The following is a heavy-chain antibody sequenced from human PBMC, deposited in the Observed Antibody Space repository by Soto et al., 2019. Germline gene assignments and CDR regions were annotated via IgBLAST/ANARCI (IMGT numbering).Heavy chain of an antibody. V-gene: IGHV1-69*04. J-gene: IGHJ6*03. CDR2: IIPILGIA. D-gene: IGHD3-3*01. Sequence: SVKVSCKASGGTFSSYTISWVRQAPGQGLEWMGRIIPILGIANYAQKFQGRVTITADKSTSTAYMELSSLRSEDTAVYYCARDGRKVGVVNYYYYMDVWGKGTTVTAP. CDR1: GGTFSSYT. CDR3: ARDGRKVGVVNYYYYMDV.